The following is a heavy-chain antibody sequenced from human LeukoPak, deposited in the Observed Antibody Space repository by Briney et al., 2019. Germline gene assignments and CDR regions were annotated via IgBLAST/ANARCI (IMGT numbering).Heavy chain of an antibody. CDR2: TNPSGGST. J-gene: IGHJ4*02. Sequence: ASVKVSCKASGYTFTGYYMHWVRQAPGQGLEWMGITNPSGGSTSYAQKFQGRVTMTRDTSTSTVYMELSSLRSEDTAVYYCARVGIAVAGTYYFDYWGQGTLVTVSS. D-gene: IGHD6-19*01. CDR1: GYTFTGYY. V-gene: IGHV1-46*01. CDR3: ARVGIAVAGTYYFDY.